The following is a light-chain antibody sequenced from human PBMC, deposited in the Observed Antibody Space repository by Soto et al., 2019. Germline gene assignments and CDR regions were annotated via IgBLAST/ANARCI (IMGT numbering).Light chain of an antibody. CDR2: EVT. CDR1: SSDIDGYNA. V-gene: IGLV2-14*01. Sequence: QSALTQPASVSGSPGQTITISCTGTSSDIDGYNAVSWYQHHPGKAPKLIIYEVTHRPSGVSDRFSASKSGNTASLTISGLQAEDEADYDCNSVRFSHLYVFGTGTKVTVL. CDR3: NSVRFSHLYV. J-gene: IGLJ1*01.